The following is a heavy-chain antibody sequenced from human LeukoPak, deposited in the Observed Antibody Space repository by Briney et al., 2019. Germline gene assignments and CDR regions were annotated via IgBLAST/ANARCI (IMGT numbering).Heavy chain of an antibody. CDR2: ISYDGSNK. Sequence: GGSLRLSCAASGFTFSSYSMNWVRQAPGKGLEWVAVISYDGSNKYYADSVKGRFTISRDNSKNTLYLQMNSLRAEDTAVYYCARDKRIAARLDYYYYYMDVWGKGTTVTVSS. D-gene: IGHD6-6*01. J-gene: IGHJ6*03. CDR3: ARDKRIAARLDYYYYYMDV. CDR1: GFTFSSYS. V-gene: IGHV3-30*03.